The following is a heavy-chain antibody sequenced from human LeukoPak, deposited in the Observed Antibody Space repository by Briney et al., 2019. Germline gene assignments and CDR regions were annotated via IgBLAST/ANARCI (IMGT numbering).Heavy chain of an antibody. Sequence: TSETLSLTCTVSGGSISSGSYYWSWIRQPAGKGLEWIGSIYYSGSTYYNPSLKSRVTISVDTSKNQFSLKLSSVTAADTAVYYCARHTLAQLVPDAFDIWGQGTMVTVSS. V-gene: IGHV4-39*01. CDR3: ARHTLAQLVPDAFDI. J-gene: IGHJ3*02. D-gene: IGHD6-13*01. CDR2: IYYSGST. CDR1: GGSISSGSYY.